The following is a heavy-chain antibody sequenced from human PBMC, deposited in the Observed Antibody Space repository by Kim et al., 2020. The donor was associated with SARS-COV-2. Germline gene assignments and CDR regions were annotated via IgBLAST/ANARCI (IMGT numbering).Heavy chain of an antibody. CDR2: IYYSGST. CDR1: GGSISSSSYY. J-gene: IGHJ3*02. Sequence: ETLSLTCTVSGGSISSSSYYWGWIRQPPGKGLEWIGSIYYSGSTYYNPSLKSRVTLSVYTSKNQFSLKLSSVTAADTAVYYCARPVDTAMADDAFDIWGQGTMVTVSS. CDR3: ARPVDTAMADDAFDI. V-gene: IGHV4-39*01. D-gene: IGHD5-18*01.